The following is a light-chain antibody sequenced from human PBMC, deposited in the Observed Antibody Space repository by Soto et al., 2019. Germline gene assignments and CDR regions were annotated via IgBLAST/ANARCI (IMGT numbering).Light chain of an antibody. CDR2: GAS. CDR3: QQYNNWPRIT. J-gene: IGKJ5*01. CDR1: QSVSSN. V-gene: IGKV3-15*01. Sequence: VMTQSPATLSVSPGERATLSCRASQSVSSNLAWYQQKPGQAPRLLIYGASTRATGIPARFSGSGSGTEFTLTISSLQSEDFAVYYCQQYNNWPRITFGQGTRLEI.